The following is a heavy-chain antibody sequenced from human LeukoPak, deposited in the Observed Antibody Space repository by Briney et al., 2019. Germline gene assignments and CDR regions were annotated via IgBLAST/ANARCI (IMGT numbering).Heavy chain of an antibody. V-gene: IGHV4-31*03. CDR3: ASFRSGYGDYGNWFDP. J-gene: IGHJ5*02. CDR2: IYYSGST. Sequence: SETLSLTCTVSGGSISSGGYYWSWIRQHPGTGLVWIGYIYYSGSTYYNPSLKSRVTISVDTSKNQFSLKLSSVTAADTAVYYCASFRSGYGDYGNWFDPWGQGTLVTVSS. CDR1: GGSISSGGYY. D-gene: IGHD4-17*01.